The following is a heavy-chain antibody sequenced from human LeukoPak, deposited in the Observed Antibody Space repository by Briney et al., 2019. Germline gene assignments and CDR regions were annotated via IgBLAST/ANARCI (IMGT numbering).Heavy chain of an antibody. CDR2: ISYDGSNK. V-gene: IGHV3-30*18. CDR3: AKDRYDSSGYYDY. J-gene: IGHJ4*02. Sequence: GGSLRLSCAASGFTFSSYGMHWVRQAPGKGLEWVAVISYDGSNKYYADSVKGRFAISRDNSKNTLYLQMNSLRAEDTAVYYCAKDRYDSSGYYDYWGQGTLVTVSS. D-gene: IGHD3-22*01. CDR1: GFTFSSYG.